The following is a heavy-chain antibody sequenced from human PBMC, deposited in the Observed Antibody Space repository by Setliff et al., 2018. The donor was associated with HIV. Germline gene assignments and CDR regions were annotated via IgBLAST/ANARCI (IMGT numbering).Heavy chain of an antibody. D-gene: IGHD3-10*01. Sequence: PSETLSLTCAVSGGSISSTNWWNWVRQPPGKGLEWIGEIYRSGDTNYNPSLKSRVTISVDKSKNQFSLKLTSVTAADTAVYYCARVAAGTYGKGDWFDPWGQGTQVTVSS. CDR2: IYRSGDT. J-gene: IGHJ5*02. CDR3: ARVAAGTYGKGDWFDP. V-gene: IGHV4-4*02. CDR1: GGSISSTNW.